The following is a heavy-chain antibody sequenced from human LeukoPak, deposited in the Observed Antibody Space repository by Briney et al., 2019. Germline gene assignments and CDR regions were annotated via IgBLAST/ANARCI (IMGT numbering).Heavy chain of an antibody. CDR1: GYTFTGYY. J-gene: IGHJ6*02. D-gene: IGHD4-11*01. V-gene: IGHV1-2*02. CDR2: INPNSGGT. Sequence: ASVKVSCKASGYTFTGYYMHWVRQAPGQGLEWMGWINPNSGGTNYAQKFQGGVTMTRDTSISTAYMELSRLRSDDTAVYYCARVLPPITVTISDYYYGMDVWGQGTTVTVSS. CDR3: ARVLPPITVTISDYYYGMDV.